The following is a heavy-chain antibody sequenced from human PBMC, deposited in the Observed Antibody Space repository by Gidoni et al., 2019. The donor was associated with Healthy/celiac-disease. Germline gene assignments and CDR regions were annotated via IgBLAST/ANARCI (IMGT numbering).Heavy chain of an antibody. CDR1: GGTFSSYA. Sequence: QVHLVQSEAEVKKPGSSVKVSCKASGGTFSSYAISWVRQAPGQGLEWMGGIIPILGTANYAQKFQGRVTITADESTSTAYMELSSLRSEDTAVYYCAREALYSSGWYVLDYWGQGTLVTVSS. CDR3: AREALYSSGWYVLDY. J-gene: IGHJ4*02. V-gene: IGHV1-69*01. D-gene: IGHD6-19*01. CDR2: IIPILGTA.